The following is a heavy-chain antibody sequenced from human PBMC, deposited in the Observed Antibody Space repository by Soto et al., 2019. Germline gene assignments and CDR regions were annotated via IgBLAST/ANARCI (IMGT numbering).Heavy chain of an antibody. CDR1: GGSISSYY. Sequence: PSETLSLTCTVSGGSISSYYWSWIRQPPGKGLEWIGYIYYSGSTNYNPSLKSRVTISVDTSKNQFSLKLSSVTAADTAVYYCARGSSVTGSFHFDYWGQGALVTVSS. D-gene: IGHD6-19*01. CDR2: IYYSGST. CDR3: ARGSSVTGSFHFDY. J-gene: IGHJ4*02. V-gene: IGHV4-59*01.